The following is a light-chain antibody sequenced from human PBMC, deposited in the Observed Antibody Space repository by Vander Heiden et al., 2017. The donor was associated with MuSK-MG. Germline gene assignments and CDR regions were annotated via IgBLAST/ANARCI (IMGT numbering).Light chain of an antibody. V-gene: IGKV1-8*01. J-gene: IGKJ2*01. CDR2: AAS. Sequence: IRITKSPSSFSASTGDRVTITCRASQGISSYLAWYQQKPGKAPKLLLYAASTLQSGVPSRFSGSGSGTDFTLTISCLQSEDFATYYCQQEDSSPHAFGQGTKLDIK. CDR3: QQEDSSPHA. CDR1: QGISSY.